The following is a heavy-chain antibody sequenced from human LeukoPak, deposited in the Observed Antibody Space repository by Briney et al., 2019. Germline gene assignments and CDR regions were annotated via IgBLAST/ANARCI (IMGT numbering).Heavy chain of an antibody. CDR1: GFTFSNYA. Sequence: PGRSLRLSCAASGFTFSNYAMHWVRQAPGKGLEWVAVISFDGSNTYYADSVKGRFTISRDNSKNTLYLLMNSLRAEDTAVYYCARGPAYGGGYYFDYWGQGTLVTVSS. CDR2: ISFDGSNT. V-gene: IGHV3-30-3*01. J-gene: IGHJ4*02. D-gene: IGHD4-23*01. CDR3: ARGPAYGGGYYFDY.